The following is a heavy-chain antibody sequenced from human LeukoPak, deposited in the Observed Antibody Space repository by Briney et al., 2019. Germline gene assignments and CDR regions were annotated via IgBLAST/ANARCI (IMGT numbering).Heavy chain of an antibody. D-gene: IGHD1-26*01. CDR1: GYSFTSYW. Sequence: PGESLKISCKGSGYSFTSYWIGWVRQMPGKGLEWMGIIYPGDSDTRYSPSLQGQVTISADKSISTAYLQWSSLKASDTAMYYCARTSGSYLYYYYYMDVWGKGTTVTVSS. V-gene: IGHV5-51*01. CDR2: IYPGDSDT. CDR3: ARTSGSYLYYYYYMDV. J-gene: IGHJ6*03.